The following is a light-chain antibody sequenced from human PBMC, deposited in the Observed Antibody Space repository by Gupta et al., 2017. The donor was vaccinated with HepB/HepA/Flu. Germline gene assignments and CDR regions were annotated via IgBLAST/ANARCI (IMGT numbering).Light chain of an antibody. Sequence: IVMTPSPGTLSVSTGEGSTLSCRDSQNIGCDLAWYQQKPGQAPRLIIYGASTRATGITARFSGSGDGTDFTLTSSIRQYEDCAIYYGHNDSESNTLGQGTRLEIK. CDR2: GAS. CDR3: HNDSESNT. CDR1: QNIGCD. V-gene: IGKV3-15*01. J-gene: IGKJ5*01.